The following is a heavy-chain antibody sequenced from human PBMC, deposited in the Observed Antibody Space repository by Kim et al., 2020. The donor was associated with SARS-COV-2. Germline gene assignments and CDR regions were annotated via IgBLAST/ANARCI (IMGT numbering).Heavy chain of an antibody. CDR3: ARRRGSGWQSHSPVDYGMDV. CDR2: IYYSGST. J-gene: IGHJ6*02. CDR1: GGSISSSSYY. D-gene: IGHD6-19*01. Sequence: SETLSLTCTVSGGSISSSSYYWGWIRQPPGKGLEWIGSIYYSGSTYYNPSLKSRVTISVDTSKNQFSLKLSSVTAADTAVYYCARRRGSGWQSHSPVDYGMDVWGQGTTVTVSS. V-gene: IGHV4-39*01.